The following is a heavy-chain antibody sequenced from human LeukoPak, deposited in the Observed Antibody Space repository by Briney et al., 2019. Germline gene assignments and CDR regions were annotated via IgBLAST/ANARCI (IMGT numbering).Heavy chain of an antibody. CDR2: IYPGDSDI. CDR3: ARQEYCSGRSCYTWFDP. V-gene: IGHV5-51*01. Sequence: GESLKISCKGSGYRLSNYWIGWVRHMPGKGLEVMGMIYPGDSDIRHSPSFQGQVTISADKSISTAYLQWSSLKASDTAMYYGARQEYCSGRSCYTWFDPWGQGTLVTVSS. D-gene: IGHD2-15*01. J-gene: IGHJ5*02. CDR1: GYRLSNYW.